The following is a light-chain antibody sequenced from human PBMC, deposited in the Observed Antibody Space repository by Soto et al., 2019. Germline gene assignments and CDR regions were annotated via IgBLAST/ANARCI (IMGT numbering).Light chain of an antibody. CDR1: QGISSY. CDR2: AAS. J-gene: IGKJ3*01. Sequence: DIQLTQSPSFLSASVGDRVTITCRASQGISSYLAWYQQKPGKAPKLLIYAASTLQSGVPSRFSGSGSGTEFTLTISSLQPEDFATYYCQHLNVFGPGTKVDIK. V-gene: IGKV1-9*01. CDR3: QHLNV.